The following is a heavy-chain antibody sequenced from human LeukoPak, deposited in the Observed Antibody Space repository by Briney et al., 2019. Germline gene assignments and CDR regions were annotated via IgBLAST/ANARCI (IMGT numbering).Heavy chain of an antibody. D-gene: IGHD3-22*01. CDR3: AREYYDSNGPWAFDI. Sequence: SETLSLTCTVYGASFSGYYWTWVRQPPGKGLEWIGEINHSGSTKYNPPLKSRVTISVDTSKNQFSLKLSSVTAADTAVYYCAREYYDSNGPWAFDIWGQGTMVTVSS. J-gene: IGHJ3*02. CDR2: INHSGST. CDR1: GASFSGYY. V-gene: IGHV4-34*01.